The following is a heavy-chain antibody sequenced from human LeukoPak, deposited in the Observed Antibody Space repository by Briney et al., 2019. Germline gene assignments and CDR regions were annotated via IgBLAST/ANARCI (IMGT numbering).Heavy chain of an antibody. V-gene: IGHV3-30*03. CDR1: GFTFSSYG. J-gene: IGHJ6*03. CDR2: ISYDGSSK. CDR3: ARALFHYYYMDV. Sequence: GGSLRLSCAASGFTFSSYGIHWVRQAPGKGLEWVAVISYDGSSKYYADSVKGRFTISRDNSKNTLYLQMNSLGAEDTAVYYCARALFHYYYMDVWGKGTTVTVSS.